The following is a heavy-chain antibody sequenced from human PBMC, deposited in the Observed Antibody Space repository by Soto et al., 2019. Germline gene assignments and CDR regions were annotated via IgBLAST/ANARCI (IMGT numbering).Heavy chain of an antibody. CDR2: TYYRSKWYN. Sequence: PSQTLSLTCDISGDSVSTNSVTWNWIRQSPSRGLEWLGRTYYRSKWYNDYAVSVKGRITINPDTSNNQLSLQLNSVTPDDTAVYYCARLIGNSWLDSWGQGTLVTVSS. CDR1: GDSVSTNSVT. V-gene: IGHV6-1*01. CDR3: ARLIGNSWLDS. J-gene: IGHJ5*01. D-gene: IGHD2-8*01.